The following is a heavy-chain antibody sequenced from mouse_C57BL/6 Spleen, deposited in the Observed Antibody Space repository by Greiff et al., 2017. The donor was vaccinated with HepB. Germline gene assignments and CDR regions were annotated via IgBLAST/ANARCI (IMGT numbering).Heavy chain of an antibody. Sequence: EVHLVESEGGLVQPGSSMKLSCTASGFTFSDYYMAWVRQVPEKGLEWVANINYDGSSTYYLDSLKSRFIISRDNAKNILYLQMSSLKSEDTATYYCARGAPLYGSSPWFAYWGQGTLVTVSA. J-gene: IGHJ3*01. CDR1: GFTFSDYY. CDR2: INYDGSST. V-gene: IGHV5-16*01. CDR3: ARGAPLYGSSPWFAY. D-gene: IGHD1-1*01.